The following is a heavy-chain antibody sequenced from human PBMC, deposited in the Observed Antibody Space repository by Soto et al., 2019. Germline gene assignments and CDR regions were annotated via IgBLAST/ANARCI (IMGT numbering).Heavy chain of an antibody. D-gene: IGHD3-9*01. CDR2: IIPIFGTA. V-gene: IGHV1-69*12. CDR3: ARDQARYFDWSADAFDI. CDR1: GGTFSSYA. J-gene: IGHJ3*02. Sequence: QVQLVQSGAEVKKPGSSVKVSCKASGGTFSSYAISWVRQAPGQGREWMGGIIPIFGTANYAQKFQGRVTITADESTSTAYMELSSLRSEDTAVYYCARDQARYFDWSADAFDIWGQGTMVTVSS.